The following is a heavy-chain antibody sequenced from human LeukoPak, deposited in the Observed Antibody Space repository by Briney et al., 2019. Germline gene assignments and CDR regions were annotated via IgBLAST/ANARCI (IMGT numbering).Heavy chain of an antibody. D-gene: IGHD3-3*01. CDR3: ATDPRTTVFGTFRYYYMDV. CDR2: INPDSGYT. CDR1: GYTFTDHY. J-gene: IGHJ6*03. V-gene: IGHV1-2*02. Sequence: GASVKVSCKTSGYTFTDHYIHWVRQAPGQGLEWMGWINPDSGYTNYAQKFQGRVTMTRDTSINTAYMELSRLTSDDTAVYYCATDPRTTVFGTFRYYYMDVWGEGTTVAVSS.